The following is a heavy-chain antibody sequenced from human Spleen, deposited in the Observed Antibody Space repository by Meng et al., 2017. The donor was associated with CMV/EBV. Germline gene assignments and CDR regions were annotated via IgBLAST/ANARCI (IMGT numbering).Heavy chain of an antibody. Sequence: KVSCKGSGYSFTTYWIAWVRQMPGKGLEWMGSIYPGDSDTKYSPSFQGQITISADKSINTAYLRWSSLKASDTAIYFCARHYNSAWEFDSWGQGTLVTVSS. D-gene: IGHD6-19*01. CDR2: IYPGDSDT. V-gene: IGHV5-51*01. CDR1: GYSFTTYW. J-gene: IGHJ4*02. CDR3: ARHYNSAWEFDS.